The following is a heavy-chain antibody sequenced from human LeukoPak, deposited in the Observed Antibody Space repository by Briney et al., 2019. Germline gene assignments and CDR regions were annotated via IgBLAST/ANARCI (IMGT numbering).Heavy chain of an antibody. CDR3: ARGYCSSTSCCTFDY. Sequence: GGSLRLPCAASGFTFDDYGMSWVRQAPGKGLEWVSGINWNGGSTGYADSVKGRFTISRDNAKNSLYLQMNSPRAEDTALYYCARGYCSSTSCCTFDYWGQGTLVTVS. V-gene: IGHV3-20*04. J-gene: IGHJ4*02. CDR1: GFTFDDYG. D-gene: IGHD2-2*02. CDR2: INWNGGST.